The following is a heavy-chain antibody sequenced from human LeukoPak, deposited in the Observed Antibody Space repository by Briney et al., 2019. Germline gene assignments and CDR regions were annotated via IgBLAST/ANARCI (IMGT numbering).Heavy chain of an antibody. V-gene: IGHV7-4-1*02. Sequence: ASVKVSCKASGYTFTSYAMNWVRQAPGQGLEWMGWINTNTGNPTYAQGFTGRFVFSLDTSVSTAYLQISSLKAEDTAVYYCARKREKQWLFIENRGAFDIWGQGTMVTVSS. J-gene: IGHJ3*02. CDR1: GYTFTSYA. D-gene: IGHD6-19*01. CDR2: INTNTGNP. CDR3: ARKREKQWLFIENRGAFDI.